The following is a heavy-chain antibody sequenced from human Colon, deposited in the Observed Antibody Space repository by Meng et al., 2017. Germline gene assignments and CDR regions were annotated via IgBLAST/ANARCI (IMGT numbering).Heavy chain of an antibody. J-gene: IGHJ4*02. D-gene: IGHD5-12*01. Sequence: SLKLSCASSGFTFRDAWMGWVRRAPGKGLEWVGRIRSDLGTTEYAAPVKGRFTISSEDSESTLYLHLNSLKIEDTAMYYCPADLPCGYDLLAQIDSWGQGTPVTVSS. CDR1: GFTFRDAW. CDR3: PADLPCGYDLLAQIDS. CDR2: IRSDLGTT. V-gene: IGHV3-15*01.